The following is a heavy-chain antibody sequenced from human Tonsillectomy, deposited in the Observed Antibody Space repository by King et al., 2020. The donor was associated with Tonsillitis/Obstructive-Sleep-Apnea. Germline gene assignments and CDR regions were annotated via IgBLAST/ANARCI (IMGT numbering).Heavy chain of an antibody. Sequence: QLVQSGAEVKKPGSSVNVSCKASGATFSRYAVRWVRQAPGQGLEWMGGIIPLFRTTHYAQKFQDRVTITADESATTAYLHLTSLRSDDTAVYYCASGGWATGLTDAWGLGTLVTVSS. CDR2: IIPLFRTT. CDR3: ASGGWATGLTDA. CDR1: GATFSRYA. J-gene: IGHJ5*02. D-gene: IGHD1-26*01. V-gene: IGHV1-69*12.